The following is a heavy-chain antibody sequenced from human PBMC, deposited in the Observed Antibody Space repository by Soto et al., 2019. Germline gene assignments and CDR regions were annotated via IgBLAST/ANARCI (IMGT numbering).Heavy chain of an antibody. CDR3: ARDQGGNWNYDYYYGMDV. D-gene: IGHD1-20*01. V-gene: IGHV4-61*01. CDR2: IYYSGST. Sequence: SETLSLTCTVSGGSVSSGSYYWSWIRQPPGKGLEWIGYIYYSGSTNYNPSLKSRVTISVDTSKNQFSLKLSSVTAADTAVYYCARDQGGNWNYDYYYGMDVWGQGTTVTVSS. CDR1: GGSVSSGSYY. J-gene: IGHJ6*02.